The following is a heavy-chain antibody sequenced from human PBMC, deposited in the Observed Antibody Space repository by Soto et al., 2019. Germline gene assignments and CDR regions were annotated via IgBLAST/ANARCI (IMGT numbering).Heavy chain of an antibody. CDR1: GDSVSSNSAA. V-gene: IGHV6-1*01. Sequence: SQTLSLTCAISGDSVSSNSAAWNWIRQSPSRGLEWLGRTYYRSKWYNDYAVSVKSRITINPDTSKNQFSLQLNSVTTEDTAVYYCARERVDTERYYYYGMDVWGQGTTVTVSS. CDR2: TYYRSKWYN. J-gene: IGHJ6*02. D-gene: IGHD5-18*01. CDR3: ARERVDTERYYYYGMDV.